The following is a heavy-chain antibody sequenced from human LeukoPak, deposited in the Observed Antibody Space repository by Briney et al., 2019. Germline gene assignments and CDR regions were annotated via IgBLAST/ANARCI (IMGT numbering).Heavy chain of an antibody. J-gene: IGHJ6*04. D-gene: IGHD2-15*01. V-gene: IGHV3-30*18. Sequence: GGCLRLSCAASVFTFSSYGMHWVRQAPGKGLGWVAVISYDGSNKYYADSVKGRFTISRDNSKNTLYLQMNSLRAEDTAVYYCAKDRHCSGGSCYPYYYYYYGMDVWGKGTTVTVSS. CDR2: ISYDGSNK. CDR1: VFTFSSYG. CDR3: AKDRHCSGGSCYPYYYYYYGMDV.